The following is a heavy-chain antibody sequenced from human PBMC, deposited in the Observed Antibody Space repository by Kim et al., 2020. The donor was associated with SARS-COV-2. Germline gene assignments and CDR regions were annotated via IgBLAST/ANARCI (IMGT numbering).Heavy chain of an antibody. Sequence: NRSLKNRVTTSVDTSTKQFALKLSSVTAADAAVYYCARGEKYCGSGTVDYWGQGTLVTVSS. D-gene: IGHD3-10*01. J-gene: IGHJ4*02. CDR3: ARGEKYCGSGTVDY. V-gene: IGHV4-31*02.